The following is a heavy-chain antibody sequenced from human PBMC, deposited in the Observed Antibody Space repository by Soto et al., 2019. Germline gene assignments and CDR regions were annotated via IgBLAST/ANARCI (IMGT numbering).Heavy chain of an antibody. D-gene: IGHD1-26*01. CDR1: GGSISSYY. CDR2: VFYSGST. V-gene: IGHV4-59*01. CDR3: ARSPSGDLLADY. J-gene: IGHJ4*02. Sequence: SETLSLTCTVSGGSISSYYWSWIRQPPGKGLEWSGYVFYSGSTNYNPSLKSRVTISVDTSKNQFSLKLSSVTPADTAVYYCARSPSGDLLADYWGQGTLVTVS.